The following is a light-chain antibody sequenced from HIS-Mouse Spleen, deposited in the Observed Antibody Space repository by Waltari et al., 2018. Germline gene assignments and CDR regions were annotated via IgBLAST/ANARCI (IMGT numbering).Light chain of an antibody. CDR2: KDS. CDR1: ALPKQY. V-gene: IGLV3-25*03. J-gene: IGLJ3*02. Sequence: SYELTQPPSVSVSPGQTARITCSGDALPKQYAYWYQQKPGQAPVLGIYKDSERPSGSPERFSGSSSGKTVTLTISGVQAEDEADYYCQSADSSGTYWVFGGGTKLTVL. CDR3: QSADSSGTYWV.